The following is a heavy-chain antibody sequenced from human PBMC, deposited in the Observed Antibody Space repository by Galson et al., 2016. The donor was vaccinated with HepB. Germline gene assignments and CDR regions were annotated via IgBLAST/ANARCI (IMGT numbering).Heavy chain of an antibody. D-gene: IGHD2-2*01. CDR3: ASLQRRDLVIVPTAISFDL. Sequence: SLRLSCAASGFTVSGKFMTWVRQAPGKGLEWVSFSYNADNRYYAESVKGRFTTSRDNSKNTFYLQMNSLRAEDTDVYYCASLQRRDLVIVPTAISFDLWGQGTLVTVSS. CDR1: GFTVSGKF. V-gene: IGHV3-53*01. J-gene: IGHJ4*02. CDR2: SYNADNR.